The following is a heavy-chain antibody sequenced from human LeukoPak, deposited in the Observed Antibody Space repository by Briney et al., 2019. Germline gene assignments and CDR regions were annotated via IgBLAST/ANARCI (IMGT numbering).Heavy chain of an antibody. V-gene: IGHV1-69*04. CDR3: AREVVVTPNNPYMDV. J-gene: IGHJ6*02. Sequence: GASVKVSCKASGGTFNTYAINWVRQAPGQGLEWMGRIIPILGRSNYAQKFQGRVTITADKSTSTAYMELSGLRSEDTAVYYCAREVVVTPNNPYMDVWGQGTTVTVSS. CDR2: IIPILGRS. D-gene: IGHD2-21*02. CDR1: GGTFNTYA.